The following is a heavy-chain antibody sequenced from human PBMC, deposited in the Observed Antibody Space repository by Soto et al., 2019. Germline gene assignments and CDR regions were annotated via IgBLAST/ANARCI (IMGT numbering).Heavy chain of an antibody. D-gene: IGHD6-19*01. CDR3: AREPQYMSGWGPAFDI. V-gene: IGHV1-18*01. J-gene: IGHJ3*02. CDR1: GYTFKGYG. CDR2: ISGYNGNT. Sequence: QAQLVQSGTERKKPGASVKVSCEASGYTFKGYGISWLRQAPGQGLESMAWISGYNGNTKYAQNIQGRVTLTTDTSTNTAYMELRSLRSDDTAVYFCAREPQYMSGWGPAFDIWGQGTMVIVSS.